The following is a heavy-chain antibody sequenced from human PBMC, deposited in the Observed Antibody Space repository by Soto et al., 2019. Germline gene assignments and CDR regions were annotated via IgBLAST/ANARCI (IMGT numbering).Heavy chain of an antibody. D-gene: IGHD3-10*01. CDR2: INHSGST. CDR1: GGSFSGYY. CDR3: ARYGSGSSVWFDP. Sequence: PSETLSLTCAVYGGSFSGYYWSWIRQPPGKGLEWIGEINHSGSTNYNPSLKSRVTISVGTSKNQFSLKLSSVTAADTAVYYCARYGSGSSVWFDPWGQGTLVTVSS. J-gene: IGHJ5*02. V-gene: IGHV4-34*01.